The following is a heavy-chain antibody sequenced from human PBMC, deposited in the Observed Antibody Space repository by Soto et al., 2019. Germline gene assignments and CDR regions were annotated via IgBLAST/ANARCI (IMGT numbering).Heavy chain of an antibody. Sequence: GGSLRLSCAASGFTFSSYDMHWVRQATGKGLEWVSAIGTAGDTYYPGSVKGRFTISRENAKNSLYLQMNSLRAGDTAVYYCARDRYYGSGSYLYYYGMDVWGQGTTVTVYS. CDR1: GFTFSSYD. CDR3: ARDRYYGSGSYLYYYGMDV. D-gene: IGHD3-10*01. J-gene: IGHJ6*02. V-gene: IGHV3-13*01. CDR2: IGTAGDT.